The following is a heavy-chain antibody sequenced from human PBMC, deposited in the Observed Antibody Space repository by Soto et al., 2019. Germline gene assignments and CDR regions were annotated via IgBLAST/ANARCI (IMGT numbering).Heavy chain of an antibody. V-gene: IGHV1-46*01. D-gene: IGHD2-2*01. J-gene: IGHJ3*02. CDR1: WYTFTSYY. CDR3: ARKTIVPAAASQNDAFDI. Sequence: GASGKVSWKASWYTFTSYYIPWGRPAPGQGLEWMGIINPSGGSTSYAQKFQGRVTMTRDTSTSTVYMELSSLRSEDTAVYYCARKTIVPAAASQNDAFDIWAKGQWSPSPQ. CDR2: INPSGGST.